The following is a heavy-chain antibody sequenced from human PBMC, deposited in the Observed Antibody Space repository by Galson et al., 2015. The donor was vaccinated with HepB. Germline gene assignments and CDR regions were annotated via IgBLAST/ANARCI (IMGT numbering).Heavy chain of an antibody. J-gene: IGHJ4*01. D-gene: IGHD2/OR15-2a*01. Sequence: SVKVSCKASGDTFRKHAVSWVRQAPGQGLEWMGPINPVFGVANYAQKFQGRVTITADENTATVYMEMSSLTDEDTAVFYCARVAGKGNSLLYPFDYWGHGTLVTVSS. CDR1: GDTFRKHA. V-gene: IGHV1-69*13. CDR2: INPVFGVA. CDR3: ARVAGKGNSLLYPFDY.